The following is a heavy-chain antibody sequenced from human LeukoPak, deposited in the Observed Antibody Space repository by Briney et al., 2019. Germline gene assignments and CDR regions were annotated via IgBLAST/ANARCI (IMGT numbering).Heavy chain of an antibody. V-gene: IGHV3-30-3*01. CDR1: GFTFSSYA. D-gene: IGHD3-22*01. CDR2: ISYDGSNK. J-gene: IGHJ5*02. CDR3: AKDTTMRT. Sequence: QPGGSLRLSCAASGFTFSSYAMHWVRQAPGKGLEWVAVISYDGSNKYYADSVKGRFTVSRDNSKNTLYLQMNSLGAEDTAVYYCAKDTTMRTWGQGTLVTVSS.